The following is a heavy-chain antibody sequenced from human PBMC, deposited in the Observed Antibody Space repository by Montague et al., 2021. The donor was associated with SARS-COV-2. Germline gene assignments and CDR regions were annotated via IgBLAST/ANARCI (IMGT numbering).Heavy chain of an antibody. V-gene: IGHV3-33*01. CDR3: AREDVYGGNSGGMDV. CDR1: GFTFSSYG. J-gene: IGHJ6*02. D-gene: IGHD4-23*01. CDR2: IWYDGSNK. Sequence: SLRLSWSASGFTFSSYGMHWVRQAPGKGLEWVAVIWYDGSNKYYADSVKGRFTISRDNSKNTLYLQMNSLRAEDTAVYYCAREDVYGGNSGGMDVWGQGTTVTASS.